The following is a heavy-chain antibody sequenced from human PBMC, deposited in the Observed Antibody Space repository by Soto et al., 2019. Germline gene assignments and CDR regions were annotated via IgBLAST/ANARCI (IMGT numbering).Heavy chain of an antibody. D-gene: IGHD6-25*01. J-gene: IGHJ4*02. CDR1: GYIFTNYD. Sequence: QVQMVQSGAEVKKPGASVKVSCKTSGYIFTNYDITWVRQAPGQGLEWMGWISAYNGNTNYAQKLQDRVTMTTDTSTSKAYMEVRSLRSDDTAVYYCARGADGDYWGQGTLVIVSS. CDR3: ARGADGDY. CDR2: ISAYNGNT. V-gene: IGHV1-18*01.